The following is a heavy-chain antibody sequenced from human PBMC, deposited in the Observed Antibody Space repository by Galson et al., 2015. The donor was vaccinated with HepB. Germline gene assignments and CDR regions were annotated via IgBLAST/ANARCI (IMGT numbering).Heavy chain of an antibody. CDR2: ISGGAEDT. CDR3: AKDKGHGLGSYDY. CDR1: GFTFSSYA. D-gene: IGHD3-10*01. V-gene: IGHV3-23*01. Sequence: SLRLSCAASGFTFSSYAMSWVRQAPGKGLEWVSTISGGAEDTFYADSLMGRVTISRDNSKNTLYLQMNSLRDEDTAVYFCAKDKGHGLGSYDYWGQGTLVTVSS. J-gene: IGHJ4*02.